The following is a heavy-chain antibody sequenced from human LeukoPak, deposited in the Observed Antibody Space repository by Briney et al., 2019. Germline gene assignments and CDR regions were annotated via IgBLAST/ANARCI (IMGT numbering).Heavy chain of an antibody. D-gene: IGHD6-6*01. V-gene: IGHV3-11*04. CDR3: ARVLHSGSSSSWWFDP. CDR1: GFPFSDYY. CDR2: ISSSGSTI. Sequence: PGGSLRLSCAASGFPFSDYYMSWLRQAPGKGLEWISYISSSGSTIYYADSVKGRFTISRDNAENSLHLQMNSLRAEDTSVYYCARVLHSGSSSSWWFDPWGQGALVTVSS. J-gene: IGHJ5*02.